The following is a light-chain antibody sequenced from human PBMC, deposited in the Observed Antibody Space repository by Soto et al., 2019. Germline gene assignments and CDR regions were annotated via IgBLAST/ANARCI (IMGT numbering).Light chain of an antibody. CDR2: AAS. Sequence: DIQMTQSPSSLSASVGDRVTITCRASQGISNLLGWFQHKPGKAPKRLIYAASSLQGGVPSRFSGSRSGTEFPLTITGLQPEDFADYYCLQHNTYPYTFGQGTKLEIK. CDR1: QGISNL. CDR3: LQHNTYPYT. V-gene: IGKV1-17*01. J-gene: IGKJ2*01.